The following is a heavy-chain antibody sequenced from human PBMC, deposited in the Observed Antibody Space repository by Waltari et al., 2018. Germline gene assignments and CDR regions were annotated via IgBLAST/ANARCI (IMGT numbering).Heavy chain of an antibody. CDR1: GYSISSGYY. CDR2: IYHSGST. J-gene: IGHJ3*02. CDR3: ARPKGDHAWDAFDI. Sequence: QVQLQESGPGLVKPSETLSLTCAVSGYSISSGYYWGWIRQPPGKGLEWIGSIYHSGSTYYNPSLKSRVTISVDTSKNQFSLKLSSVTAADTAVYYCARPKGDHAWDAFDIWGQGTMVTVSS. D-gene: IGHD2-21*02. V-gene: IGHV4-38-2*01.